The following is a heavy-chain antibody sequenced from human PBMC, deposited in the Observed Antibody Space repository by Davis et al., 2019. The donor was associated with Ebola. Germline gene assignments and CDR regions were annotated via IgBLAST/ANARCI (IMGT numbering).Heavy chain of an antibody. CDR2: INPNSGGT. J-gene: IGHJ5*02. D-gene: IGHD1-26*01. CDR3: ARGDIWEDWFDP. V-gene: IGHV1-2*06. CDR1: GYTFTGYY. Sequence: ALVKVSCKASGYTFTGYYIHWVRQAPGQGLEWMGRINPNSGGTNYAQKFQGRVTMTRDTSISTAYMELSRLRSDDTAVYYCARGDIWEDWFDPWGQGTLVSVSS.